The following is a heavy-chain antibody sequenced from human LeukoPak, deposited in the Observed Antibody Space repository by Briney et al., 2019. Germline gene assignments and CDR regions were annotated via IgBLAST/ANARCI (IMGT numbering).Heavy chain of an antibody. CDR1: GFTFSSYA. J-gene: IGHJ3*02. CDR2: IRYDGSNK. D-gene: IGHD5-12*01. V-gene: IGHV3-30*02. CDR3: ARGEGSGYDMYAFDI. Sequence: GGSLRLSCAASGFTFSSYAMGWVRQAPGKGLEWVAFIRYDGSNKYYADSVKGRFTISRDNSKNTLYLQMNSLRAEDTAVYYCARGEGSGYDMYAFDIWGQGTMVTVSS.